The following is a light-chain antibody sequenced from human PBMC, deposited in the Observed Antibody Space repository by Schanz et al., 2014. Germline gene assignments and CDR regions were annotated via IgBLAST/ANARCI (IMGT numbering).Light chain of an antibody. J-gene: IGLJ2*01. Sequence: QSVLTQPPSVSGAPGQRITISCTGSRSNIGAIYDVHWYQQPPGRAPKLLIYGNNNRPTGVPDRYSASKSGTSASLTITGLQAEDEADYYCQSYDSRLRGSVFGGGTKLTVL. CDR1: RSNIGAIYD. CDR3: QSYDSRLRGSV. V-gene: IGLV1-40*01. CDR2: GNN.